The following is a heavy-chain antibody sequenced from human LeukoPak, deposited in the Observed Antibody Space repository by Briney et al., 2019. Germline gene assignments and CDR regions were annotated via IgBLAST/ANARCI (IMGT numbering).Heavy chain of an antibody. CDR1: RFTFRTYE. CDR3: ASQPGWRGFEC. J-gene: IGHJ4*02. CDR2: ISSSGTTI. Sequence: SGGSLRLSCVASRFTFRTYEMNWVRQAPGKGLEWLSYISSSGTTIYYADSVKGRFTISRDNSKNTLYLQMNSLRVDDTAVYYCASQPGWRGFECWGQGTLVTVSS. D-gene: IGHD2-2*01. V-gene: IGHV3-48*03.